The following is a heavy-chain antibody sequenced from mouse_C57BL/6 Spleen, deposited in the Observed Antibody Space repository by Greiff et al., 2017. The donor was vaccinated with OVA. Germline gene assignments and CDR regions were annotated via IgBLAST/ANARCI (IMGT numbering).Heavy chain of an antibody. D-gene: IGHD1-1*01. V-gene: IGHV1-82*01. CDR3: AKEDLYYGSIHWYFDV. Sequence: VQLQQSGPELVKPGASVKISCKASGYAFSSSWMNWVKQRPGKGLEWIGRIYPGDGDTNYNGKFKGKATLTADKSSSTAYMQLSSLTSEDSAVYFCAKEDLYYGSIHWYFDVWGTGTTVTVSS. J-gene: IGHJ1*03. CDR2: IYPGDGDT. CDR1: GYAFSSSW.